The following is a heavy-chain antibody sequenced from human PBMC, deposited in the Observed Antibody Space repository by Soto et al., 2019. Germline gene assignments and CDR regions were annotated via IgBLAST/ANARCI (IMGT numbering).Heavy chain of an antibody. J-gene: IGHJ5*02. CDR3: ARGRGVVETDLDKNNWFDP. Sequence: SETLSLTCAVYGGSFSGYYWSWIRQPPGKGLEWIGEINHSGSTNYNPSLKSRVTISVDTSKNQFSLKLSSVTAADTAVYYCARGRGVVETDLDKNNWFDPWGQGTLVTVSS. D-gene: IGHD2-21*02. CDR2: INHSGST. V-gene: IGHV4-34*01. CDR1: GGSFSGYY.